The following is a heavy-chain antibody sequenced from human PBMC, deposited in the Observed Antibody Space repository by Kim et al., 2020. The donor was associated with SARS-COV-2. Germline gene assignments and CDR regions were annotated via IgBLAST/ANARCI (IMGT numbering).Heavy chain of an antibody. J-gene: IGHJ3*02. CDR1: GFTFSSHW. CDR3: ARVRPRVGATNDAFDI. CDR2: INSDGSSI. D-gene: IGHD1-26*01. Sequence: GGSPRLSCAASGFTFSSHWMHWVRQAPGKGLVWVSRINSDGSSIAYADSVKGRFSISRDNAKSTLYLQMNSLRAEDTAEYYCARVRPRVGATNDAFDIWGQGTMVTVSS. V-gene: IGHV3-74*03.